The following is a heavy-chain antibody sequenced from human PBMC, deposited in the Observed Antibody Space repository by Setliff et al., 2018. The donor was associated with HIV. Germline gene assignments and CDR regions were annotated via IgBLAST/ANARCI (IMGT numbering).Heavy chain of an antibody. CDR3: ARSMGFKATTRLDF. CDR2: VFPDDSDT. CDR1: GYWFTSYW. V-gene: IGHV5-51*01. J-gene: IGHJ4*02. D-gene: IGHD3-10*01. Sequence: PGETLKISCKGSGYWFTSYWVGWVRQMPGKGLEWMGMVFPDDSDTRYSPSFQGQVSMSADKSINTAYLQWSSLKASDTAVYYCARSMGFKATTRLDFWGPGTLVTVSS.